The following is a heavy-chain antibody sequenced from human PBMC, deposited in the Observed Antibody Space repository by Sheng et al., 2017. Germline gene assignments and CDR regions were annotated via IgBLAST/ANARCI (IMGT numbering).Heavy chain of an antibody. J-gene: IGHJ4*02. D-gene: IGHD6-19*01. CDR1: GFTFSTYY. CDR2: IKQDGSDK. CDR3: AGGSGWLFDS. V-gene: IGHV3-7*01. Sequence: EVHLVESGGGLVQPGGSLRLSCAASGFTFSTYYMTWVRQAPGKGLEWVANIKQDGSDKHYVDSVKGRFTISRDNAKNSLYLQMDSLRVEDTAVYYCAGGSGWLFDSWGQGSLVTVSS.